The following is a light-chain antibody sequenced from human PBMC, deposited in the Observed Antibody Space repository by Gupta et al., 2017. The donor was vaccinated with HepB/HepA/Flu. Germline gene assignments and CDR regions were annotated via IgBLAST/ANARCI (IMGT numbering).Light chain of an antibody. Sequence: SDELTQPPSLSVSPGQTARISCSGDALPTNNAYWYQQKSGQAPVLVIYEDNKRPSGIPERFSGSSSGTMATLTLSGAQVQDDTDYYCWSKDFSGNPPEGFGNGTKVTVL. CDR3: WSKDFSGNPPEG. J-gene: IGLJ1*01. CDR2: EDN. CDR1: ALPTNN. V-gene: IGLV3-10*01.